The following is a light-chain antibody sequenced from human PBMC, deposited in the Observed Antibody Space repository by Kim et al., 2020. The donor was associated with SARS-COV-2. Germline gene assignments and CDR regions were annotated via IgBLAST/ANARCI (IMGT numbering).Light chain of an antibody. CDR3: QSYDATNQV. J-gene: IGLJ3*02. CDR2: EDY. CDR1: SGDIATNF. Sequence: KTVTIPSTRGSGDIATNFVQGYQQRPGSSPTIVIYEDYQRPSGVPDRFACSIDRSANSASLTISGLKTEDEADYYCQSYDATNQVFGGGTQLTVL. V-gene: IGLV6-57*01.